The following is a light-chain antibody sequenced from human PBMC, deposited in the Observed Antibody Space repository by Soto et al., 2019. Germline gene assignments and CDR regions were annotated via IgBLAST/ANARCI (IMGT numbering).Light chain of an antibody. Sequence: IVLTQSPGTLSLSPGERATLSCRASQTVTNNFLAGYQEKPGRGPRLLIYGASTRSTGIPDRFSGSGSGTDFTLTISRLDPEYFAVYYCRQYGRSLEFAVGGGTKVEIK. J-gene: IGKJ4*01. CDR3: RQYGRSLEFA. CDR1: QTVTNNF. CDR2: GAS. V-gene: IGKV3-20*01.